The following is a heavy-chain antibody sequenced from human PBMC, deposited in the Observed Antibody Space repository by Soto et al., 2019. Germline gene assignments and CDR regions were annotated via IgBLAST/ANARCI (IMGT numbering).Heavy chain of an antibody. CDR1: GGSISSGGYS. D-gene: IGHD4-17*01. CDR2: IYHSGST. V-gene: IGHV4-30-2*02. Sequence: PSETLSLTCAVSGGSISSGGYSWSWIRQPPGKGLEWIGYIYHSGSTYYNPSLKSRVTISVDRSKNQFSLKLSSVTAADTAVYYCARVYGDYPHYYYYYMDVWGKGTTVTVSS. CDR3: ARVYGDYPHYYYYYMDV. J-gene: IGHJ6*03.